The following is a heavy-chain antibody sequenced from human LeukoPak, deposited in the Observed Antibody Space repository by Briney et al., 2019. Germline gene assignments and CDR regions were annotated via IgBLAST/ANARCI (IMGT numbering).Heavy chain of an antibody. CDR1: GGSISNYY. CDR2: IYYSGST. V-gene: IGHV4-59*12. CDR3: ARDGRELYFDY. D-gene: IGHD1-26*01. Sequence: SETLSLTCTVSGGSISNYYWSWIRQPPGKGLEWIGYIYYSGSTNYNPSLKSRVTISVDTSKNQFSLKLSSVTAADTAVYYCARDGRELYFDYWGQGTLVTVSS. J-gene: IGHJ4*02.